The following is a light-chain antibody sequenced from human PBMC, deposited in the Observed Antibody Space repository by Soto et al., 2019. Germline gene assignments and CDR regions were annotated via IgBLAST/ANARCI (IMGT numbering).Light chain of an antibody. V-gene: IGKV3-11*01. Sequence: EIVLTQSPATLSLSPGDRATLSCRASQSVSRYLGWYQQKPGQPPRLLIFDASNRATGIPARFSGSGSWTGFTLTIGGLEPEDFAVYYCQQRRDWPWTFGQGTTVEIK. J-gene: IGKJ1*01. CDR3: QQRRDWPWT. CDR2: DAS. CDR1: QSVSRY.